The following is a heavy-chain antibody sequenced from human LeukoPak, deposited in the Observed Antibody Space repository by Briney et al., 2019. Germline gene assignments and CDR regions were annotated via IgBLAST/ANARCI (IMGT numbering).Heavy chain of an antibody. CDR3: AKDSGVTYYYGSGNATYFEN. Sequence: GGSLRLSCAASGFTFTSYAMSWVRQAPGKGLEWVSAISGSGGTTYYPDSVKGRFTISRDNSKNTLYLRMNGLRAEDTAVYYCAKDSGVTYYYGSGNATYFENWGQGTLVTVSS. CDR1: GFTFTSYA. D-gene: IGHD3-10*01. V-gene: IGHV3-23*01. CDR2: ISGSGGTT. J-gene: IGHJ4*02.